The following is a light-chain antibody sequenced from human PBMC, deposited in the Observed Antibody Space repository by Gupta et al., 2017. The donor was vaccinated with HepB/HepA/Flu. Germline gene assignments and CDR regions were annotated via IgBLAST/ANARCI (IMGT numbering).Light chain of an antibody. V-gene: IGKV1-39*01. CDR2: AAS. Sequence: DPVSITCRASQSISSYLNWYQQKPGKVPKLLIYAASSLQSGVPSRFSGSGSGTDFTLTISSLQPEDFATYYCQQSYSTLMWTFGQGTKVEIK. CDR3: QQSYSTLMWT. J-gene: IGKJ1*01. CDR1: QSISSY.